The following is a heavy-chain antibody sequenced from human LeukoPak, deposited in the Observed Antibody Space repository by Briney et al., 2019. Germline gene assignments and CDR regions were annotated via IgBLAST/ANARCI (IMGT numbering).Heavy chain of an antibody. V-gene: IGHV5-51*01. Sequence: GESLKISCKGSGYSFSDYWIGWVRQMPGKGLEWMGIIYPGDSDIRYSPSFQGQVTISADKSITTAYLQWSSLKASDTAMYYCAKYYYDRSPGPFDYWGQGTLVTVSS. CDR3: AKYYYDRSPGPFDY. J-gene: IGHJ4*02. CDR2: IYPGDSDI. D-gene: IGHD3-22*01. CDR1: GYSFSDYW.